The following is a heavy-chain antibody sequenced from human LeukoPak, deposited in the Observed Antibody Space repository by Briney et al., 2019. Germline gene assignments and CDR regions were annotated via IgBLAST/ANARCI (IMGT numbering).Heavy chain of an antibody. D-gene: IGHD3-3*01. Sequence: GASVKVSCKASGYTFTSYDINWVRQATGQGLEWMGWMNPNSGNTGYAQKFQGRVTMTRNTSISTAYMELSSLRSEDTAVYYCARVPEHKYYDFWSGQSYAFDIWGQGTMVTVSS. CDR3: ARVPEHKYYDFWSGQSYAFDI. CDR2: MNPNSGNT. J-gene: IGHJ3*02. V-gene: IGHV1-8*01. CDR1: GYTFTSYD.